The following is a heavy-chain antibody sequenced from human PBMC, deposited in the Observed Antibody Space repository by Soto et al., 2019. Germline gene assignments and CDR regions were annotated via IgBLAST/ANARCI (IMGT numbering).Heavy chain of an antibody. Sequence: QVQLVQSGAEVKKPGSSVKVSCKASGGTFSSYAISWVRQAPGQGLEWMGGIIPLFGTANYAQKFQGRVTIPADEATSTAYMELSSLRSEDTAVYYCASQKDSGSYYGYWGQGTLVTVSS. CDR3: ASQKDSGSYYGY. CDR1: GGTFSSYA. V-gene: IGHV1-69*12. CDR2: IIPLFGTA. D-gene: IGHD1-26*01. J-gene: IGHJ4*02.